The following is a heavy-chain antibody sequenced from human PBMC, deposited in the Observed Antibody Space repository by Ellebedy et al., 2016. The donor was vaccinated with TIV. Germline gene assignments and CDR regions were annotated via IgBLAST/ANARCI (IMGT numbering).Heavy chain of an antibody. V-gene: IGHV1-2*02. J-gene: IGHJ4*02. D-gene: IGHD3-16*01. CDR3: ARGYVVADFDY. Sequence: ASLKVSCKASGYTFTGYYMHWLRQAPGQGLEWLGWINPNSSATKFAQKFQGRVTMTRDTSISAAYMELSRLTSADTAVYYCARGYVVADFDYWGLGTLVTVSS. CDR1: GYTFTGYY. CDR2: INPNSSAT.